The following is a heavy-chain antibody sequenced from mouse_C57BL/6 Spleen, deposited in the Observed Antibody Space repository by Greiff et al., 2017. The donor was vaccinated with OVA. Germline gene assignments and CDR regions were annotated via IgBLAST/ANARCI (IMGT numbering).Heavy chain of an antibody. CDR3: ARENYDYDGAWFAY. CDR1: GFSLTSYG. D-gene: IGHD2-4*01. J-gene: IGHJ3*01. CDR2: IWSGGST. V-gene: IGHV2-2*01. Sequence: VKLMESGPGLVQPSQSLSITCTVSGFSLTSYGVHWVRQSPGKGLEWLGVIWSGGSTDYNAAFISRLSISKDNSKSQVFFKMNSLQADDTAIYYCARENYDYDGAWFAYWGQGTLVTVSA.